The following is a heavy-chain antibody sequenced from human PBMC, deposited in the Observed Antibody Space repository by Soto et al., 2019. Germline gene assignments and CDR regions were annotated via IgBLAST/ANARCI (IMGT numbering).Heavy chain of an antibody. V-gene: IGHV3-23*01. CDR1: GFTFSTFA. D-gene: IGHD6-13*01. CDR2: ISGSDGST. Sequence: PVGSLRLSCAASGFTFSTFAMSWVRQAPGKGLEWVSAISGSDGSTYYADSVKGRFTISRDNSKNTLYLQMNSLRAEDTALYYCAKSYSSNWYDYFDSWGQGTLVTVSS. CDR3: AKSYSSNWYDYFDS. J-gene: IGHJ4*02.